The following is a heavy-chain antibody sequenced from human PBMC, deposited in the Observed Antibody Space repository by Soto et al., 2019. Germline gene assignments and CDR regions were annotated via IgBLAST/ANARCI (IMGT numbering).Heavy chain of an antibody. V-gene: IGHV3-74*01. D-gene: IGHD2-2*01. J-gene: IGHJ4*02. CDR3: ARAETQLGSCSSTNCRLDY. Sequence: EVQLVESGGGFVQPGKSLRLACAVAGFTFSSHWMHWVRQVQGKGLECVSRINTDGSATVYAGAVKGRFTISRDNVKNTLLLQRDSLRVDDTALYYCARAETQLGSCSSTNCRLDYWGRGSLVTVAS. CDR2: INTDGSAT. CDR1: GFTFSSHW.